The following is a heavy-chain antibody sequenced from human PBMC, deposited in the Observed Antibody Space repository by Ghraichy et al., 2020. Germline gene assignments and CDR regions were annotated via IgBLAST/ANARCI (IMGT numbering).Heavy chain of an antibody. CDR3: ARGGSRSSYYWHD. V-gene: IGHV3-7*01. CDR1: GFTFSGLW. J-gene: IGHJ4*02. Sequence: GSLRLSCAASGFTFSGLWMTWVRQSPGKGLEWVANIKADGSDKYYVDSVKGRFTVSRDNARNSLFLQMNSLRAEDTAVYYCARGGSRSSYYWHDWGQGTLVTVSS. D-gene: IGHD2-15*01. CDR2: IKADGSDK.